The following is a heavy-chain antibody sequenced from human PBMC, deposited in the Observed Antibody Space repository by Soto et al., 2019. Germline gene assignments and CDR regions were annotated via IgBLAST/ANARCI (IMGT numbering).Heavy chain of an antibody. Sequence: GACLQISCKGSGYSFTSYWIAWVRQMPGEGLEWMGIIYPGDSDTRYSPSFQGQVTISADKSINSVYLQWSSLKASDTATYYCARLGFNYDFLSGYYNVHHYYVIDVWGQGTTDTVSS. CDR3: ARLGFNYDFLSGYYNVHHYYVIDV. V-gene: IGHV5-51*01. J-gene: IGHJ6*02. CDR2: IYPGDSDT. CDR1: GYSFTSYW. D-gene: IGHD3-3*01.